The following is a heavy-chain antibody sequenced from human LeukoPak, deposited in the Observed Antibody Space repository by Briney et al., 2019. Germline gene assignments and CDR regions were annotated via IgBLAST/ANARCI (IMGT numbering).Heavy chain of an antibody. V-gene: IGHV3-21*01. CDR2: ISSSSSYI. CDR1: GFTFSSYS. D-gene: IGHD6-19*01. J-gene: IGHJ6*04. Sequence: PGGSLRLSCAASGFTFSSYSMNWVRQAPGKGLEWVSSISSSSSYIYYADSVKGRFTISRDNAKNSLYLQMNSLRAEDMAVYYCARDPGGYSSGGELDVWGKGTTVTVSS. CDR3: ARDPGGYSSGGELDV.